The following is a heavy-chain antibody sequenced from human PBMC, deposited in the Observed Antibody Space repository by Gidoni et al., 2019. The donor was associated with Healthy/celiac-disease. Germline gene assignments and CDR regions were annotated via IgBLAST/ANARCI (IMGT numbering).Heavy chain of an antibody. CDR1: GFTFSSYS. Sequence: EVQLVESGGGLVKPGGSLRLSCAASGFTFSSYSMKWVRQAPGKGMEWVSSISSRSSYIYYADSVKGRFTISRDNAKNSLYLQMNSLRAEDTAVYYCARDRYYDSSGYYRTTYYYGMDVWGQGTTVTVS. CDR3: ARDRYYDSSGYYRTTYYYGMDV. D-gene: IGHD3-22*01. J-gene: IGHJ6*02. V-gene: IGHV3-21*01. CDR2: ISSRSSYI.